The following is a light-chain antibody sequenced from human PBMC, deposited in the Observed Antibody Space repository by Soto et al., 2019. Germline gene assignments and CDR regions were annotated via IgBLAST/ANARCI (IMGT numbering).Light chain of an antibody. CDR2: EGS. V-gene: IGLV2-23*01. CDR1: SSDVGSYNL. Sequence: QSVLTQPASVSGSPGQSITISCTGTSSDVGSYNLVSWYQQHPGKAPKLMIYEGSKRPSGVSNRFSGSKSGNTASLTIPGLQAEDEADYYCCSYAGSSTNFGGGTKLTVL. J-gene: IGLJ2*01. CDR3: CSYAGSSTN.